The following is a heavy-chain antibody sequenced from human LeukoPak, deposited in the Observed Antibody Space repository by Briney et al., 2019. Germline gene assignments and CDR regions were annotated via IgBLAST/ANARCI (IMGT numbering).Heavy chain of an antibody. CDR2: ISYDGSNK. CDR1: GFTFSSYA. J-gene: IGHJ5*02. V-gene: IGHV3-30*04. Sequence: PGGSLRLSCAASGFTFSSYAMHWVRQAPGKGLEWVAVISYDGSNKYYADSVKGRFTISRDNSKNSLYLQMNSLRAEDTALYYCAKEKSQVPWFDPWGQGTLVTVSS. CDR3: AKEKSQVPWFDP.